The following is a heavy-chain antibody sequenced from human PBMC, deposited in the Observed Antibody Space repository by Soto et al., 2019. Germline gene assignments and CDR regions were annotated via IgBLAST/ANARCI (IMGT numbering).Heavy chain of an antibody. Sequence: EVQLVESGGGLVQPGGSLRLSCAASGFTFSSYSMNWVRQAPGKGLEWVSYISSSSSTIYYADSVKGRFTISRDNAKNSLYLQVNSLRAEDTAVYYCASHRRGDYGVTGYWGQGTLVTVSS. J-gene: IGHJ4*02. CDR3: ASHRRGDYGVTGY. CDR2: ISSSSSTI. CDR1: GFTFSSYS. V-gene: IGHV3-48*01. D-gene: IGHD4-17*01.